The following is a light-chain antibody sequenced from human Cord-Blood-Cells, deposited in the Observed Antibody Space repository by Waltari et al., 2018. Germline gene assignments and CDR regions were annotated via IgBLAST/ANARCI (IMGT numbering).Light chain of an antibody. CDR3: QQSYSTPVH. CDR1: QSISSY. CDR2: AAS. V-gene: IGKV1-39*01. Sequence: DIQMPQSPSSLSASVGDRVTITCRASQSISSYLNWYQQKPGKAPKLLIYAASSLQSGVPSRFSGSGSGTDFTLTISSLQPEDFATYYCQQSYSTPVHFGQGTKLEIK. J-gene: IGKJ2*01.